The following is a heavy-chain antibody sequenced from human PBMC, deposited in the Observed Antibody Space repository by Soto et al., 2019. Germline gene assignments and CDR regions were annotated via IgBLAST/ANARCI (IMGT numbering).Heavy chain of an antibody. D-gene: IGHD3-22*01. CDR3: AKRYYDSSARYFDY. CDR2: FGGNGGST. Sequence: EVQLLESGGGLVQPGGSLRLSCAASGFTFSNYGMSWVRQAPGKGLEWVSTFGGNGGSTYYADSVKGRFTISRDNSKNTLYLQINSLRAEDTAVYYCAKRYYDSSARYFDYWGQGTLVTVSS. V-gene: IGHV3-23*01. CDR1: GFTFSNYG. J-gene: IGHJ4*02.